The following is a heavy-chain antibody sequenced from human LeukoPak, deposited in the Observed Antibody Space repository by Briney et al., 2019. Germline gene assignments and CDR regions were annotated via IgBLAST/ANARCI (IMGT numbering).Heavy chain of an antibody. V-gene: IGHV3-23*01. J-gene: IGHJ4*02. D-gene: IGHD1-14*01. Sequence: GGSLRLSCTASGFTFSSDAMNWVRQAPGKGLEWVSTISGSGVSTYYADSVKGRFTISRDNSKNTLYLQMHRLRADDTAVYYCAESDITHGPVYWGQGTLVIVSS. CDR3: AESDITHGPVY. CDR1: GFTFSSDA. CDR2: ISGSGVST.